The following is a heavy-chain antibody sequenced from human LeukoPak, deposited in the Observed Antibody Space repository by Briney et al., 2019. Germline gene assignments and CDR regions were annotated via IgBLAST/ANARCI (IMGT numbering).Heavy chain of an antibody. V-gene: IGHV3-48*04. D-gene: IGHD1-26*01. J-gene: IGHJ3*02. CDR2: ISSSSSTI. Sequence: GGSLRLSCAASGFTFSSYNMNWVRQAPGKGLEWVSYISSSSSTIYYADSVKGRFTISRDNAKNSLYLQMNSLRAEDTAVYYCAREGYSGSYYGAFDIWGQGTMVTVSS. CDR3: AREGYSGSYYGAFDI. CDR1: GFTFSSYN.